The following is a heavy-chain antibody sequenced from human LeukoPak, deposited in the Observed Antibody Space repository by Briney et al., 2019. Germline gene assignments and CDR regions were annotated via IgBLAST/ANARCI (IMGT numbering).Heavy chain of an antibody. Sequence: GGSLRLSCTTSGFTFSSSAMSWVRQAPGKGLEWVSDINSSGGRTYYADSVKGRFTISRDNSKNTLYLQMNSLRVEDTAVYYCAKLAKYFYGWETYYFFEHWGQGTPVTASS. CDR3: AKLAKYFYGWETYYFFEH. V-gene: IGHV3-23*01. CDR2: INSSGGRT. D-gene: IGHD3-10*01. CDR1: GFTFSSSA. J-gene: IGHJ4*02.